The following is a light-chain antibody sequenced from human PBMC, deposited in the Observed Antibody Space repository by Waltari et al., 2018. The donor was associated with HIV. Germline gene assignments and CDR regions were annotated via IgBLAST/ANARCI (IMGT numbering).Light chain of an antibody. CDR3: QSFDTSLSGYV. CDR1: SSNIGAGYD. CDR2: GNF. Sequence: QSVLTQPSSVSGAPGQMVTISCTGNSSNIGAGYDVHWYQQLPGTAPTLLIYGNFNRPSWVPDRMFGSKSDTSASLAISGLQAEDEAEYYCQSFDTSLSGYVFGTGTKVTVL. J-gene: IGLJ1*01. V-gene: IGLV1-40*01.